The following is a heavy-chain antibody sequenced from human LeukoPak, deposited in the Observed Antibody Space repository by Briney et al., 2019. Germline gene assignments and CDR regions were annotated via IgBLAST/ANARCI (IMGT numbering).Heavy chain of an antibody. CDR1: GYSFTDYW. V-gene: IGHV5-51*01. CDR3: ARLPGIAATIERYFDY. CDR2: IYPGDSDT. J-gene: IGHJ4*02. D-gene: IGHD5-12*01. Sequence: GESLKISCKGSGYSFTDYWIGWVRQMPGKGLEWMGIIYPGDSDTRYSPSFQGQVTISADKSISTAYLQWSSLKASDTAMYYCARLPGIAATIERYFDYWGQGTLVTVSS.